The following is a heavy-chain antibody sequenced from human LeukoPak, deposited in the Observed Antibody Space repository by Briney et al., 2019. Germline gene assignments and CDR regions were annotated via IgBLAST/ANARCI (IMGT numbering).Heavy chain of an antibody. CDR1: GYTFTSYY. V-gene: IGHV1-69*05. Sequence: SVKVSCKASGYTFTSYYMHWVRQAPGQGLEWMGGIIPIFGTANYAQKFQGRVTITTDESTSTAYMELSSLRSEDTAVYYCARGFSERRYYYYGMDVWGQGTTVTVSS. D-gene: IGHD1-1*01. J-gene: IGHJ6*02. CDR3: ARGFSERRYYYYGMDV. CDR2: IIPIFGTA.